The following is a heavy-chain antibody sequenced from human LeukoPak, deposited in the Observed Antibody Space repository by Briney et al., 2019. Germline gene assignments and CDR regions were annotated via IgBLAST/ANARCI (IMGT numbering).Heavy chain of an antibody. V-gene: IGHV4-39*01. D-gene: IGHD6-13*01. Sequence: PSETLSLTCTVSSGSVSSRFYYWGWIRQPPGKGLEWIGSIYYTGSTYYNPSLESRVTISVDTSNNQFSLKLKSVTAADTAVYYCVRHSDGYSSSYSVDYWGQGNLVTVSS. CDR3: VRHSDGYSSSYSVDY. J-gene: IGHJ4*02. CDR2: IYYTGST. CDR1: SGSVSSRFYY.